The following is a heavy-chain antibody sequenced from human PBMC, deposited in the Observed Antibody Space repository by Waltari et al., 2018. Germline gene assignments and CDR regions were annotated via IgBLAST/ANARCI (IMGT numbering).Heavy chain of an antibody. V-gene: IGHV3-74*01. D-gene: IGHD5-18*01. CDR3: SRSPAGYSRSDY. Sequence: EVRLEESGGGLVQPGGSLRLACAASVFAFSGSWMHWVRQAPGKGLVWFSRIDDDGSGTTYADSVMGRFTISRDNAKNTVYLEMNSLRAEDTAVYYCSRSPAGYSRSDYWGQGTLVTVSS. CDR1: VFAFSGSW. J-gene: IGHJ4*02. CDR2: IDDDGSGT.